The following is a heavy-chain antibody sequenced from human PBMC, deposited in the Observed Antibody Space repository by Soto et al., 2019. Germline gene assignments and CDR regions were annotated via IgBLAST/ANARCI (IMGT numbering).Heavy chain of an antibody. Sequence: ASVKVSCKASGYALTSYGISWVRQAPGQGLEWMGWISAYNGNTNYAQKLQGRVTMTTDTSTSTAYMELRSLRSDDTAVYYCARDLPGIAAAGAFDIWGRGTMVTVSS. J-gene: IGHJ3*02. CDR2: ISAYNGNT. V-gene: IGHV1-18*01. D-gene: IGHD6-13*01. CDR1: GYALTSYG. CDR3: ARDLPGIAAAGAFDI.